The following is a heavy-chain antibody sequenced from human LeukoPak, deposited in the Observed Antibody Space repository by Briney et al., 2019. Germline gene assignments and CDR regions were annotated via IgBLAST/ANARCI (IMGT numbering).Heavy chain of an antibody. J-gene: IGHJ3*02. CDR2: IIPIFGTA. CDR1: GGTFSSYA. CDR3: ARDLEMATIDDAFDI. V-gene: IGHV1-69*05. Sequence: AASVKVSCEASGGTFSSYAISWVRQAPGQGLEWMGGIIPIFGTANYAQKFQGRVTITTDESTSTAYMELSSLRSEDTAVYYCARDLEMATIDDAFDIWGQGTMVTVSS. D-gene: IGHD5-24*01.